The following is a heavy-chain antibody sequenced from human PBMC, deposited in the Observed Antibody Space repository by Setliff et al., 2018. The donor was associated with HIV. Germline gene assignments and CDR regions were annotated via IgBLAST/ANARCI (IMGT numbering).Heavy chain of an antibody. D-gene: IGHD6-13*01. J-gene: IGHJ4*02. CDR3: AREPAAGAYYFDY. CDR1: GDSISSYY. Sequence: PSETLSLTCTVSGDSISSYYWSWIRQPPGKGLEWIGYIYYSGSTNYNLSLKSRVSISMDASKNKFSPKVTSVTSADTAVYYCAREPAAGAYYFDYWGQGTLVTVSS. V-gene: IGHV4-59*01. CDR2: IYYSGST.